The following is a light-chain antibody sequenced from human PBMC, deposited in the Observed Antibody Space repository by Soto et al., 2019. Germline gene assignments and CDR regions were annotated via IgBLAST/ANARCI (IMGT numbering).Light chain of an antibody. CDR2: GAS. CDR1: QSVSSGY. CDR3: QQRSNWPT. V-gene: IGKV3D-20*02. J-gene: IGKJ1*01. Sequence: EIVLTQSPATLSLSPGERATLSCRASQSVSSGYLAWYQQKPGQAPRLLIYGASRRATGIPDRFSGSGSGTDFTLSISRLEPEDFAVYYCQQRSNWPTFGQGTKVDIK.